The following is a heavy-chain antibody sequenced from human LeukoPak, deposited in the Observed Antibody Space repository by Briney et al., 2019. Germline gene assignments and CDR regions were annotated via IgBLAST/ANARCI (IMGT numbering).Heavy chain of an antibody. D-gene: IGHD4-17*01. Sequence: GGSLRLSCAASGFTSSSYAMSWVRQAPGKGLDWLSAISGGGGSTYYADSVKGRFTISRDNSKDTLYLQMNSLSAEDTAVYYCPAGDHLNYGVEYRGQGTLVTVSS. CDR2: ISGGGGST. CDR3: PAGDHLNYGVEY. V-gene: IGHV3-23*01. CDR1: GFTSSSYA. J-gene: IGHJ4*02.